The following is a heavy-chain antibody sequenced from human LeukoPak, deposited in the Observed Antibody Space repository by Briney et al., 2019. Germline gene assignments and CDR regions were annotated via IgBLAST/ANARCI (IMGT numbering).Heavy chain of an antibody. CDR2: ITSKSYGGTT. Sequence: GRSLRLSCTASGFTFGDYAMSWVRQAPGKGLEWVGFITSKSYGGTTEYAASVKGRFTISRDDSKSIAYLQMNSLKTEDTAVYYCTRHHFGGSYSPYYYYGMDVWGQGTTVTVSS. V-gene: IGHV3-49*04. D-gene: IGHD1-26*01. J-gene: IGHJ6*02. CDR3: TRHHFGGSYSPYYYYGMDV. CDR1: GFTFGDYA.